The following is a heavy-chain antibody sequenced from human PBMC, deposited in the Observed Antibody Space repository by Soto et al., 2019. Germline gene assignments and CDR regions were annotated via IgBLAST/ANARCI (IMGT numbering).Heavy chain of an antibody. CDR2: ISGSGGST. J-gene: IGHJ3*02. Sequence: GGSLRLSCAASGFTFSSYAMSWVRQAPGKGLEWVSAISGSGGSTYYADSVKGRFTISRDNSKNTLFLQMNSLRAEDTAVYYCGALAVLGVDAFDIWGQGTMVTVSS. D-gene: IGHD3-16*01. CDR3: GALAVLGVDAFDI. CDR1: GFTFSSYA. V-gene: IGHV3-23*01.